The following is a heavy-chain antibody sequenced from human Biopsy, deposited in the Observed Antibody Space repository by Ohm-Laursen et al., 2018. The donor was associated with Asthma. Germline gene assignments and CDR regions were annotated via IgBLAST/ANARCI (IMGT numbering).Heavy chain of an antibody. CDR1: GFTFSDYW. Sequence: SLRLSCTASGFTFSDYWMSWVRQVPGKGLEWVANIKHDGSEKNHVDSLKGRFTISRDNAKNPLYLQMNSLRAEDTAVHYCARTFHFWSPYHAEHYQLWGQGTLVTVSS. CDR3: ARTFHFWSPYHAEHYQL. D-gene: IGHD3-3*02. CDR2: IKHDGSEK. V-gene: IGHV3-7*01. J-gene: IGHJ1*01.